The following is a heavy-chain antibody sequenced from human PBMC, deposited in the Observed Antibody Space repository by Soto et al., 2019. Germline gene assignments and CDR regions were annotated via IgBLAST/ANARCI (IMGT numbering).Heavy chain of an antibody. J-gene: IGHJ3*02. CDR3: AKDSSYDYIWGSYPHSAFDI. V-gene: IGHV3-9*01. D-gene: IGHD3-16*02. CDR2: ISWNSGSI. CDR1: GFTFDDYA. Sequence: GGSLRLSCAASGFTFDDYAMHWVRQAPGKGLEWVSGISWNSGSIGYADSVKGRFTISKDNAKNSLYLQMNSLRAEDTALYYCAKDSSYDYIWGSYPHSAFDIWGQGTMITVSS.